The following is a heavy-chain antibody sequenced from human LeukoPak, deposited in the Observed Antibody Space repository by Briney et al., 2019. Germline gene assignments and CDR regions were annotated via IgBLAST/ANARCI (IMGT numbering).Heavy chain of an antibody. J-gene: IGHJ3*02. Sequence: GRSLRLSCAASGFTFINYALHWVRQAPGKGLEWVAVISIDGSDKHYAESVQGRFTISRDNSKNTLYLQMNSLRAEDAAVYYCARDGGSWFPPTDDAFDIWGQGTMVTVSS. CDR2: ISIDGSDK. CDR3: ARDGGSWFPPTDDAFDI. CDR1: GFTFINYA. V-gene: IGHV3-30*04. D-gene: IGHD2-15*01.